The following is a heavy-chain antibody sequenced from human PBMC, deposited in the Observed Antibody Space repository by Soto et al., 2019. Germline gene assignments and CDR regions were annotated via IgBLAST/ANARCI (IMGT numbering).Heavy chain of an antibody. Sequence: GESLKISCKASGYSFSNYWITWVRQLPGKGLEWMGRIDPSDSYTNYSPSFQGHVTISADKSITTAYLHWSSLKASDTAMYYCARPYSMSVKNWIDPWGQGTLVTVSS. CDR3: ARPYSMSVKNWIDP. CDR1: GYSFSNYW. CDR2: IDPSDSYT. D-gene: IGHD6-13*01. V-gene: IGHV5-10-1*01. J-gene: IGHJ5*02.